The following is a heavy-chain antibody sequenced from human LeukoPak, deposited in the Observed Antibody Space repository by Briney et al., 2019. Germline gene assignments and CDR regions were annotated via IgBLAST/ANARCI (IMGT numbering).Heavy chain of an antibody. D-gene: IGHD6-13*01. J-gene: IGHJ4*02. CDR1: GGAFSSYS. CDR2: IIPLFGTT. CDR3: ARDLGHRIAAAGPNLDY. V-gene: IGHV1-69*01. Sequence: SVKVSCKASGGAFSSYSITWVRQAPGQGLEWMGGIIPLFGTTSYALKFQGRVTITADESTTTAYMELSSLRSEDTAVYYCARDLGHRIAAAGPNLDYWGQGTLVTVSS.